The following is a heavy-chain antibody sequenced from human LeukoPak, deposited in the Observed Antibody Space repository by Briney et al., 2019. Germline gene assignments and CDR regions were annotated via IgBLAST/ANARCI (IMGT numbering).Heavy chain of an antibody. J-gene: IGHJ4*02. CDR3: AMIKEG. CDR1: GFTFSNNW. CDR2: INSDGRTT. V-gene: IGHV3-74*01. Sequence: GGPLRLSCAASGFTFSNNWMHWVRQAPGKGLVWVSRINSDGRTTTYADSVKGRFTISRDNAKNTLYLQMNSLRAEDTAVYYCAMIKEGWGQGTLVTVSS. D-gene: IGHD3-22*01.